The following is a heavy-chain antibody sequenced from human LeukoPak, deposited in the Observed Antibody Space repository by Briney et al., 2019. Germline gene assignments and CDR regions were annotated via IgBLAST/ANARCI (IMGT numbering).Heavy chain of an antibody. D-gene: IGHD3-10*01. CDR2: ISWNSGSI. Sequence: GRSPRLSCAASGFTFDDYAMHWVRQAPGKGLEWVSGISWNSGSIGYADSVKGRFTISRDNAKNSLYLQMNSLRAEDTALYYCAKDSLTMVRGVIDYWGQGTLVTVSS. CDR3: AKDSLTMVRGVIDY. J-gene: IGHJ4*02. CDR1: GFTFDDYA. V-gene: IGHV3-9*01.